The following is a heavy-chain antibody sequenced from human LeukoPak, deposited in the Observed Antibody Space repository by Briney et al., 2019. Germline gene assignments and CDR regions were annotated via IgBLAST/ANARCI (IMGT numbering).Heavy chain of an antibody. CDR3: ARDQGVTDPPPYGLDV. D-gene: IGHD2-21*02. J-gene: IGHJ6*02. CDR2: IIPILDVA. Sequence: EASAKVSCKASGSTFSNYGITWVRQAPGQGLEWMGRIIPILDVALYAQKFQGRFTITADKSTSTAYMELSTLRPEDTAVYYCARDQGVTDPPPYGLDVWGQGTTVTVSS. V-gene: IGHV1-69*04. CDR1: GSTFSNYG.